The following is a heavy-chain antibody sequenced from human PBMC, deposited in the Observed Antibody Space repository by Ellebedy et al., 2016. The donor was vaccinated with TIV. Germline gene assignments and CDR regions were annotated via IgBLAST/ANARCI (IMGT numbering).Heavy chain of an antibody. Sequence: MPSETLSLTCTVSGGSISSSSYYWGWIRQPPGKGLEWIGSIYYSGSTNYNPSLKSRVTISVDTSKNQFSLKLSSVTAADTAVYYCARHVHMEWLLSPVYGMDVWGQGTTVTVSS. D-gene: IGHD3-3*01. J-gene: IGHJ6*02. CDR3: ARHVHMEWLLSPVYGMDV. CDR1: GGSISSSSYY. V-gene: IGHV4-39*01. CDR2: IYYSGST.